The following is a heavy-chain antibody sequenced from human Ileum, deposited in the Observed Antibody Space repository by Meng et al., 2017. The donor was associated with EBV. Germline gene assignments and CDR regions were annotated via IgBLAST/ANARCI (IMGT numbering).Heavy chain of an antibody. Sequence: EGQVGESGGGLVQPGGSLRLSCAASGFTFSSYWMHWVRQAPGKGLLWVSRINGDGSGSNYADSVKGRFTISRDNAKNTLSLQMNSLRAEDTAVYYCVRDGDNWNFDYWGQGTLVTVSS. D-gene: IGHD1-20*01. CDR1: GFTFSSYW. J-gene: IGHJ4*02. V-gene: IGHV3-74*01. CDR3: VRDGDNWNFDY. CDR2: INGDGSGS.